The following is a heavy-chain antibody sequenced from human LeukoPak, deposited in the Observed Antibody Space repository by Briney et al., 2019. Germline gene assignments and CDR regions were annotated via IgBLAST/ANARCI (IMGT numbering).Heavy chain of an antibody. D-gene: IGHD1-26*01. CDR3: ARDRGGGAGYNWFDP. Sequence: PGGSLRLSCVASGFMFSSYEMNWVRQAPGKGLEWVSYISNSGRTIYYADSVKGRFTISRDNAKNSLYLQMNSLRAEDTAVYFCARDRGGGAGYNWFDPWGQGTLVTVSS. CDR2: ISNSGRTI. J-gene: IGHJ5*02. V-gene: IGHV3-48*03. CDR1: GFMFSSYE.